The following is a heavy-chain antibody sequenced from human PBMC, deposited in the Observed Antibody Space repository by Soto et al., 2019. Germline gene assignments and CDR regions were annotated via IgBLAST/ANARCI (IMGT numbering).Heavy chain of an antibody. V-gene: IGHV3-21*01. CDR2: ISSSSSYI. CDR3: ARLGGYCSGGSCPYGMDV. CDR1: GFTFSSYS. Sequence: AGGSLRLSCAASGFTFSSYSMNWVRQAPGKGLEWVSSISSSSSYIYYADSVKGRFTISRDNAKNSLYLQMNSLRAEDTAVYYCARLGGYCSGGSCPYGMDVWGQGTTVTVSS. J-gene: IGHJ6*02. D-gene: IGHD2-15*01.